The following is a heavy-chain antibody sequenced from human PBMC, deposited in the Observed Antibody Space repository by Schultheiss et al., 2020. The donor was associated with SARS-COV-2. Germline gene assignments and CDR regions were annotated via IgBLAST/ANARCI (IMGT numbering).Heavy chain of an antibody. CDR1: GFTFSSYS. V-gene: IGHV3-21*01. J-gene: IGHJ6*02. D-gene: IGHD5-24*01. CDR3: ARVGDGYNPRDGMDV. Sequence: GGSLRLSCAASGFTFSSYSMTWVRQAPGEGPEWVSIVGTSGGHINYADSVKGRFTISRDNSKNTLYLQMNSLRAEDTAVYYCARVGDGYNPRDGMDVWGQGTTVTVSS. CDR2: VGTSGGHI.